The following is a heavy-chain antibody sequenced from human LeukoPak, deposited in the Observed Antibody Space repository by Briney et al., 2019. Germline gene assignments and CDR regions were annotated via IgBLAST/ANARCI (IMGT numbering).Heavy chain of an antibody. CDR3: ATYASGDYRRQWLVRGFDY. D-gene: IGHD6-19*01. Sequence: ASVKVSCKVSGYTLTELSMHWVRQAPGKGLEWMGGFDPEDGETICAQKFQGRVTMTEDTSTDTAYMELSSLRFEDTAVYYCATYASGDYRRQWLVRGFDYWGQGTLVTVSS. CDR2: FDPEDGET. J-gene: IGHJ4*02. CDR1: GYTLTELS. V-gene: IGHV1-24*01.